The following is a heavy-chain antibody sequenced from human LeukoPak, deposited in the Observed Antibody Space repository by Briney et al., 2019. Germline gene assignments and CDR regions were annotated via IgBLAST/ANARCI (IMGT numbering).Heavy chain of an antibody. V-gene: IGHV3-30*03. CDR1: GFTFSSYW. CDR3: AREDNPLWFDP. Sequence: GGSLRLSCAASGFTFSSYWMSWVRQAPGKGLEWLAVISYDGSIRYYADSVKGRFTISRDNSNNTLHLQMNSLRPDDSALYYCAREDNPLWFDPWGQGTLVTVSS. CDR2: ISYDGSIR. J-gene: IGHJ5*02. D-gene: IGHD1-1*01.